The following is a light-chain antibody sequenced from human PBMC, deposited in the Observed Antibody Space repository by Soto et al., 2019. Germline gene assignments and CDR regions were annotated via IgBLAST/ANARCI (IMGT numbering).Light chain of an antibody. V-gene: IGLV1-40*01. CDR1: SSNIGAGYD. Sequence: QSSLTQPPSVSGAPGQRVTISCTGSSSNIGAGYDVHWYQQLPGTAPKLLIYGTTDRPSGVPDRFSGSKSGTSASLAITGLQADDEADYYCQSYDTSLSVGIFGGGTKVTVL. CDR2: GTT. CDR3: QSYDTSLSVGI. J-gene: IGLJ2*01.